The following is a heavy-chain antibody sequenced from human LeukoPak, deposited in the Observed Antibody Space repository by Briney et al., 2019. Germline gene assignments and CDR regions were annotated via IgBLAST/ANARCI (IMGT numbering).Heavy chain of an antibody. CDR2: IYYSGST. D-gene: IGHD3-22*01. J-gene: IGHJ4*02. CDR3: ARGYYDSSGYYLAAY. V-gene: IGHV4-59*01. CDR1: GGSISSYY. Sequence: SETLSLTCTVSGGSISSYYWSWIRQPPGKGLEWIGYIYYSGSTNYNPSLKSQVTLSVDTSKNQFSLKLTSVTAADTAVYYCARGYYDSSGYYLAAYWGQGTLVTVSS.